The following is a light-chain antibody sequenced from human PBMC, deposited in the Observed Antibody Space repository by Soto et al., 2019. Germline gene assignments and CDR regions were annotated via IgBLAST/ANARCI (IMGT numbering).Light chain of an antibody. CDR2: GAS. CDR3: QQYNNWPWT. Sequence: EIVMTQSPATLSVSPGERATLSCRASQSVSSNLAWYQQKPGQAPRILIYGASTRATGIPARYSGSGSGTEFTLDNSSLQSEDFASYYCQQYNNWPWTFGQGTKVEIK. CDR1: QSVSSN. J-gene: IGKJ1*01. V-gene: IGKV3-15*01.